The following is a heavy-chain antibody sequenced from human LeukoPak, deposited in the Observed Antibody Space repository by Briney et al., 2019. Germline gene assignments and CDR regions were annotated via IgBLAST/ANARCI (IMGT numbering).Heavy chain of an antibody. CDR1: GGSISSYY. CDR2: IYTSGST. V-gene: IGHV4-4*07. D-gene: IGHD3-22*01. CDR3: ARDGALYYYDSSGYYGAHQTNWFDP. J-gene: IGHJ5*02. Sequence: SETLSLTCTVSGGSISSYYWSWIRQPAGKGLEWIGRIYTSGSTNYNPSLKSRVTMSVDTSKNQFSLKLSSVTAADTAVYYCARDGALYYYDSSGYYGAHQTNWFDPWGQGTLVTVSS.